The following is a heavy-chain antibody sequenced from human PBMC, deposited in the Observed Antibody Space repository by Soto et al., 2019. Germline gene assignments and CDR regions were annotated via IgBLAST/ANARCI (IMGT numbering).Heavy chain of an antibody. CDR1: GSIFSSYG. CDR2: TSYDGRNN. D-gene: IGHD3-22*01. Sequence: GGSLRLSCAASGSIFSSYGMHWVRQAPGKGLEWVAVTSYDGRNNNYADSVRGRFIISRDNSKNTLYLQMNSLRAEDTAVYYCAKDTYYHDSSGFYVFDYWG. V-gene: IGHV3-30*18. J-gene: IGHJ4*01. CDR3: AKDTYYHDSSGFYVFDY.